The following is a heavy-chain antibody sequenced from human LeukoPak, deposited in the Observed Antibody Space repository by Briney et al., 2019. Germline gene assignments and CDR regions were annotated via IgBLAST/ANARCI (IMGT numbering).Heavy chain of an antibody. Sequence: PGGSLRLSCGASGFTFSSYAMSWVRQAPGEGLEWVSSIGDTGENIYYTDFAKGRFTISRDNPRNMLYLHMTSLGAEDTAVYYCVKSVSGWTRSGFAVWGKGTTVIVSS. D-gene: IGHD6-19*01. CDR3: VKSVSGWTRSGFAV. J-gene: IGHJ6*04. CDR1: GFTFSSYA. V-gene: IGHV3-23*01. CDR2: IGDTGENI.